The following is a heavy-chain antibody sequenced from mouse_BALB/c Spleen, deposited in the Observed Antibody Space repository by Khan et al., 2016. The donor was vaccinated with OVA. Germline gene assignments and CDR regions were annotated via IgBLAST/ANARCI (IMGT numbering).Heavy chain of an antibody. V-gene: IGHV1S34*01. CDR1: GYPFTSYY. D-gene: IGHD2-13*01. Sequence: LVKTGASVKISCKASGYPFTSYYIHWVKQSHGKSLEWIGFISCYNGATNYNQKLKGKATITFDTSSLTVYMQFNSLTSEDSAVYYGARDGDYYAMDYWGQGTSVTVSS. CDR2: ISCYNGAT. J-gene: IGHJ4*01. CDR3: ARDGDYYAMDY.